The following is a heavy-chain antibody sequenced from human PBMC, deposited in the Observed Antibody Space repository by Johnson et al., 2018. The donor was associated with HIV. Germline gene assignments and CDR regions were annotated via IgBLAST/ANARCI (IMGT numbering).Heavy chain of an antibody. CDR3: AKVGGRHDYGDYLGAFDI. V-gene: IGHV3-30*04. J-gene: IGHJ3*02. Sequence: QVQLVESGGGVVQPGRSLRLSCAASGFTFSSYAMHWVRQAPGKGLEWVAVISYDGSNNYYADSVKGRFTISRDNSKNTLYLQMNSLRAEDTAVYYCAKVGGRHDYGDYLGAFDIWGQGTMVTVSS. CDR1: GFTFSSYA. D-gene: IGHD4-17*01. CDR2: ISYDGSNN.